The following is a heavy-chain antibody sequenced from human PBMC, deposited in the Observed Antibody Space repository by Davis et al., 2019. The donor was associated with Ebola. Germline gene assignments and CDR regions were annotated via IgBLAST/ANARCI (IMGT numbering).Heavy chain of an antibody. Sequence: GESLKISCAASGFTFSSYDMHWVRQATGKGLEWVSAIGTAGDTYYPGSVKGRFTISRENAKNTLYVQMNSLRAEDTAVYYCARGNRYCSGDTCANWLDPWGQGTLVTVSS. CDR2: IGTAGDT. D-gene: IGHD2-15*01. V-gene: IGHV3-13*01. J-gene: IGHJ5*02. CDR3: ARGNRYCSGDTCANWLDP. CDR1: GFTFSSYD.